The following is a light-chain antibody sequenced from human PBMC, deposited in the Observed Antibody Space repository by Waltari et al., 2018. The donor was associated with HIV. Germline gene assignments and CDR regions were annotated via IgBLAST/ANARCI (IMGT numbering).Light chain of an antibody. J-gene: IGLJ2*01. Sequence: SSGLTQPSSVSVSPGQTATITCSGDDLPRQHVCWYQQKTGQAPVLIIYKDNQRSSGVPERFSGSSQGTTVTLTITGVRAEDEADYFCQSGDNTLTNVDFGGGTRVTVL. CDR1: DLPRQH. CDR3: QSGDNTLTNVD. V-gene: IGLV3-25*03. CDR2: KDN.